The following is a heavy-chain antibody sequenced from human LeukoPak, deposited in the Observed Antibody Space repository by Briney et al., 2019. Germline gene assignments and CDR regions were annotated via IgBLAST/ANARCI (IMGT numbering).Heavy chain of an antibody. J-gene: IGHJ4*02. D-gene: IGHD3-3*01. V-gene: IGHV1-2*02. CDR3: ARPLYDFWSGYLYY. CDR2: INPNSGGT. Sequence: ASVKVSCKASGYTFTGYYMHWVRQAPGQGLEWMGLINPNSGGTNYAQKFQGRVTMTRDTSISTAYMELSRLRSDDTAVYYCARPLYDFWSGYLYYWGQGTLVTVSS. CDR1: GYTFTGYY.